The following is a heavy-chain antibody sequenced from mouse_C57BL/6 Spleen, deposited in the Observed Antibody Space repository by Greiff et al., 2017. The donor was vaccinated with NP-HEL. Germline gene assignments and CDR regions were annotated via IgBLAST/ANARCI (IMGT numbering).Heavy chain of an antibody. J-gene: IGHJ1*03. Sequence: EVQGVESGGGLVQPGGSLKLSCAASGFTFSDYGMAWVRQAPRKGPEWVAFISNLAYSIYYADTVTGRFTISRENAKNTLYLEMSSLRSEDTAMYYCAIVAKGYFDVWGTGTTVTVSS. D-gene: IGHD1-1*01. V-gene: IGHV5-15*01. CDR2: ISNLAYSI. CDR1: GFTFSDYG. CDR3: AIVAKGYFDV.